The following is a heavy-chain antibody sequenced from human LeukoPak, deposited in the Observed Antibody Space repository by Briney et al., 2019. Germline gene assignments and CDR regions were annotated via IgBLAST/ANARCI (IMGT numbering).Heavy chain of an antibody. V-gene: IGHV4-61*02. D-gene: IGHD5-12*01. Sequence: SETLSLTCNVSGGSISSGSYYWSWIRQPAGKGLGWIGRIHTSGSTTYNPSLKSRVAISVDTSKNQFSLKLTSVTAADTAVYYCARGGGYSGYAFDYWGQGTLVTVSS. CDR1: GGSISSGSYY. CDR2: IHTSGST. J-gene: IGHJ4*02. CDR3: ARGGGYSGYAFDY.